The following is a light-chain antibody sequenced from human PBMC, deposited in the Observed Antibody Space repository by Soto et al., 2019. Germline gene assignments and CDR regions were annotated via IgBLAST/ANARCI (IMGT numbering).Light chain of an antibody. J-gene: IGKJ5*01. CDR1: QSVSSN. V-gene: IGKV3-15*01. CDR2: GAS. CDR3: QHYNNGDAVT. Sequence: IVLTQSPAAMSASNGERATLSCRASQSVSSNLAWYQQKPGQAPRLLIYGASTRATGIPARFSGSGSGTEFTLTISSRLSQDFADSYFQHYNNGDAVTFGQGTRVEIK.